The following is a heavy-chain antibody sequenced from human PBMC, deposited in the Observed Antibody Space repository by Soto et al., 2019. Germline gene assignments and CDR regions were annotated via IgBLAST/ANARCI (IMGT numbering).Heavy chain of an antibody. CDR2: MNPNSGNT. CDR1: GYTFTSYD. J-gene: IGHJ3*02. CDR3: ARNLPSGSYYAGAFDI. D-gene: IGHD3-10*01. V-gene: IGHV1-8*01. Sequence: QVQLVQSGAEVKKPGASVKVSCKASGYTFTSYDINWVRQATGQGLEWMGWMNPNSGNTSYAQKFQGRVTMTRNTSISTAYMELSSLRSEDMAVYYCARNLPSGSYYAGAFDIWGQGTMVTVSS.